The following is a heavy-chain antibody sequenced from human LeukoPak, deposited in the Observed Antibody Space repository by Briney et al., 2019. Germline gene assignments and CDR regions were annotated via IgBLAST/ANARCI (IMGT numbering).Heavy chain of an antibody. CDR2: IWYDGTNK. Sequence: GGSLRLTCTASGFTINHYGMHWVRQAPGRRLEWVAGIWYDGTNKYYADSVKGRLTISRDNSRNTLYLQMNSLRVGDTAMYSCARDPAGNRGNFDYWGQGTLVTVSS. D-gene: IGHD6-13*01. V-gene: IGHV3-33*01. CDR1: GFTINHYG. CDR3: ARDPAGNRGNFDY. J-gene: IGHJ4*02.